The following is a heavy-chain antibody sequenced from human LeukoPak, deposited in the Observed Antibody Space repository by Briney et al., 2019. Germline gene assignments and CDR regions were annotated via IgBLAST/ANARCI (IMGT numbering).Heavy chain of an antibody. V-gene: IGHV3-53*01. J-gene: IGHJ3*02. CDR1: GFTVSSNY. D-gene: IGHD2-15*01. Sequence: GGSLRLSCAASGFTVSSNYMNWVRQAPGKGLEWVSIIYSGGNTHYADSVKGRFTISRDNSKNTLYLQMNSLRAEDTAVYYCAKDRAWVVVVAVTTAFDIWGQGTMVTVSS. CDR2: IYSGGNT. CDR3: AKDRAWVVVVAVTTAFDI.